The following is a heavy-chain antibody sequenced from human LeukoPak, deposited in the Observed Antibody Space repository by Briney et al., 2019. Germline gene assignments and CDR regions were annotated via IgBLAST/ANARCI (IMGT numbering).Heavy chain of an antibody. D-gene: IGHD2-2*01. Sequence: PGGSLRLSGAASGFTFSSYSMNWVRQAPGKGLEWVSSISSSSSYIYYADSVKGRFTISRDNAKNSLYLQMNSLRAEDTAVYYCARGFCSSTSCYAFDIWGQGTMVTVSS. CDR2: ISSSSSYI. V-gene: IGHV3-21*01. CDR3: ARGFCSSTSCYAFDI. J-gene: IGHJ3*02. CDR1: GFTFSSYS.